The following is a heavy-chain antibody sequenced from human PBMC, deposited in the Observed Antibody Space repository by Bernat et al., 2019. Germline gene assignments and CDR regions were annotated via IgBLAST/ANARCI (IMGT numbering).Heavy chain of an antibody. Sequence: QVQLVESGGGVVQPGRSLRLSCAASGFTFSSYAMHWVRQAPGKGLEWVAVISYDGSNKYYADSVKGRFTISRDNSKNTLYLQMNSLRAEDTAVYYCARGTTGTTPSGYWGQGTLVTVSS. D-gene: IGHD4-17*01. V-gene: IGHV3-30-3*01. CDR1: GFTFSSYA. CDR2: ISYDGSNK. CDR3: ARGTTGTTPSGY. J-gene: IGHJ4*02.